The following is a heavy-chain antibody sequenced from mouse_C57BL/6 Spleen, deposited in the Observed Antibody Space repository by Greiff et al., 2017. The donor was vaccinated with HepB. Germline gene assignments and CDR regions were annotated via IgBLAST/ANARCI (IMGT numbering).Heavy chain of an antibody. Sequence: QVQLQQSGAELVKPGASVKMSCKASGYTFTSYWITWVKQRPGQGLEWIGDIYPGSGSTNYTEKFKSKATLTVDTSSSTAYMQLSSLTSEDSAVYYCARRYYGSSWYFDVWGTGTTVTVSS. V-gene: IGHV1-55*01. D-gene: IGHD1-1*01. CDR2: IYPGSGST. J-gene: IGHJ1*03. CDR3: ARRYYGSSWYFDV. CDR1: GYTFTSYW.